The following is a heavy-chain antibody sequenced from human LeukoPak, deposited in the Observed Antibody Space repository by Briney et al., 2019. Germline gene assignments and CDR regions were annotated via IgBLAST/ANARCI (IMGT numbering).Heavy chain of an antibody. CDR1: GFTFSSYS. J-gene: IGHJ3*02. CDR3: ARRMASTLGYCSSTSCYGAFDI. Sequence: GGSLRLSCAASGFTFSSYSMNWARQAPGKGLEWVSSISSSSSYIYYADSVKGRFTISRDNAQNSLYLQMNSLRAEDTAVYYCARRMASTLGYCSSTSCYGAFDIWGQGTMVTVSS. V-gene: IGHV3-21*01. D-gene: IGHD2-2*01. CDR2: ISSSSSYI.